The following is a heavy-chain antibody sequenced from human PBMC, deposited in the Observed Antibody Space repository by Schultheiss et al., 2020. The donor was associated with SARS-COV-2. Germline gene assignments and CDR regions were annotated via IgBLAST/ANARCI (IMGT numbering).Heavy chain of an antibody. CDR3: ARLLYNWNDRWDFDY. J-gene: IGHJ4*02. V-gene: IGHV5-51*01. D-gene: IGHD1-20*01. Sequence: GESLKISCKGSGYSFTNYWIGWVRQMPGKGLEWMGIIYPGDSDTRYSPSFQGQVTISADKSISTAYLQWSSLKASDTAMYYCARLLYNWNDRWDFDYWGQGTLVTVSS. CDR1: GYSFTNYW. CDR2: IYPGDSDT.